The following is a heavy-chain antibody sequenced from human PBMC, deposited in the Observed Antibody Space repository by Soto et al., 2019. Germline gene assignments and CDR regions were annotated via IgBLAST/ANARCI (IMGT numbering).Heavy chain of an antibody. Sequence: GGSLRLSCAASGFTFSSYAMSWVRQAPGKGLEWVSAISGSGGSTYYADSVKGRFTISRDNSKNTLYLQMNSLRAEDTAVYYCAKDSQDFWSGYYRAGRFGYYRMDVWGRGTTDTGSS. V-gene: IGHV3-23*01. D-gene: IGHD3-3*01. J-gene: IGHJ6*01. CDR1: GFTFSSYA. CDR2: ISGSGGST. CDR3: AKDSQDFWSGYYRAGRFGYYRMDV.